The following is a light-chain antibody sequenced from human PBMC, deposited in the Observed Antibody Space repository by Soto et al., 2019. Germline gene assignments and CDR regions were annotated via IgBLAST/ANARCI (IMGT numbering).Light chain of an antibody. J-gene: IGKJ1*01. CDR3: QQYSSFPRT. CDR1: QGISNY. CDR2: AAS. Sequence: VIWMTQSPSLLSASTGDRVTISCRTSQGISNYLAWYQQKPGKAPELLIYAASTLQSGVPSRFSGSGSGTDFTLTISCLQSEDFATYYCQQYSSFPRTFGQGTKVEIK. V-gene: IGKV1D-8*01.